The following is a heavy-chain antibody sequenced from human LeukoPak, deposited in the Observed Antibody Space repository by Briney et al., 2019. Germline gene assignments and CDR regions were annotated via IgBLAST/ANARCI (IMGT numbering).Heavy chain of an antibody. J-gene: IGHJ4*02. Sequence: PSETLSLTCTVSGGSISEFYWSWIRQPAGKGLEYIGRVSATGSTSFNPSLQSRVTMSVDTSKSQFSLKLSSVTAADTAVYYCAQVTVGGHFDFWGQGILVTVSS. V-gene: IGHV4-4*07. CDR3: AQVTVGGHFDF. CDR1: GGSISEFY. CDR2: VSATGST. D-gene: IGHD6-19*01.